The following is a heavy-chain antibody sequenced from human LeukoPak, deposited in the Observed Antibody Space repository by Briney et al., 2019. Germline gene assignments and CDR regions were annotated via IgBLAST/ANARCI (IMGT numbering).Heavy chain of an antibody. V-gene: IGHV4-4*07. CDR3: ARRNRYCNGGSCAHHHDS. Sequence: SETLSLTCTVSGGSISSYYWSWIRQPAGKGLEWIGRIYTSGSTNYNPSLKSRVTISVDTSKNQFSLKLNAVTAADTALYYCARRNRYCNGGSCAHHHDSWGQGTLVIVSS. CDR1: GGSISSYY. D-gene: IGHD2-15*01. CDR2: IYTSGST. J-gene: IGHJ4*02.